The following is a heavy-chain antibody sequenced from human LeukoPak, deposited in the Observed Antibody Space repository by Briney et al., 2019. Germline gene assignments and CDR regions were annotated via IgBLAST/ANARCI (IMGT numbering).Heavy chain of an antibody. Sequence: GASVKVSCKASGYIFTGYYMHWVRQAPGQGLEWMGWINPNTGGTNYAQKFQGRVTMTRDTSISTAYMELSRLRSDDTAVYYCARDQGNYYDSSGYWLGAFDIWGQGTMVTVSS. CDR1: GYIFTGYY. CDR3: ARDQGNYYDSSGYWLGAFDI. J-gene: IGHJ3*02. D-gene: IGHD3-22*01. CDR2: INPNTGGT. V-gene: IGHV1-2*02.